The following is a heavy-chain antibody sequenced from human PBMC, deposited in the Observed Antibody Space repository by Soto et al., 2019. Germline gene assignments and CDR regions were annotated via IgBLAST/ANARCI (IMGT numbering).Heavy chain of an antibody. CDR1: GFTFSNYG. J-gene: IGHJ6*02. CDR2: ISGSSSYI. CDR3: ARDRQRYSRGWAYGMDV. D-gene: IGHD6-19*01. Sequence: GGSLRLSCAASGFTFSNYGMRWVRQTPRKRLEWVSAISGSSSYIYYADSVKGRFTISRDNAKNSLYLQMNSLRAEDTAVYYCARDRQRYSRGWAYGMDVWGQGTTVTVSS. V-gene: IGHV3-21*01.